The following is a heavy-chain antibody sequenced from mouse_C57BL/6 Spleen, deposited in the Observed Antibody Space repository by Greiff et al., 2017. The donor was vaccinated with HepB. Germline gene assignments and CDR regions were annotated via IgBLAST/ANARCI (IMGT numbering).Heavy chain of an antibody. Sequence: EVKLMESGPGLVKPSQSLSLTCSVTGYSITSGYYWNWIRQFPGNKLEWMGYISYDGSNNYNPSLNNRISITRDTSKNQFFLKLNSVTTEDTATYYCASITAVVAPYWYFDVWGTGTTVTVSS. V-gene: IGHV3-6*01. CDR2: ISYDGSN. CDR1: GYSITSGYY. J-gene: IGHJ1*03. D-gene: IGHD1-1*01. CDR3: ASITAVVAPYWYFDV.